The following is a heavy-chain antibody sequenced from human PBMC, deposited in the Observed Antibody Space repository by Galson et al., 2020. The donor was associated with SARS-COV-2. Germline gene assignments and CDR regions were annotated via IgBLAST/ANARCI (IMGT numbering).Heavy chain of an antibody. CDR1: GGSISSSSYY. CDR2: IYYSGST. V-gene: IGHV4-39*07. J-gene: IGHJ6*02. CDR3: ARVSIFGVVNGYYYGMDV. Sequence: SETLSLTCTVSGGSISSSSYYWGWIRQPPGKGLEWIGSIYYSGSTYYNPSLKSRVTISVDTSKNQFSLKLSSVTAADTAVYYCARVSIFGVVNGYYYGMDVWGQGTTVTVSS. D-gene: IGHD3-3*01.